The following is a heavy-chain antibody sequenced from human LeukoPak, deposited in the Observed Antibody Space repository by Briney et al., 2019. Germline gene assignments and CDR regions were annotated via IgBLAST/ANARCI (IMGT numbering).Heavy chain of an antibody. Sequence: ASVKVSCKASGYTFTSHGISWVRQATGQGLEWMGWMNPNSGNTGYAQKFQGRVTMTRNTSISTAYMELSSLRSEDTAVYYCARFTYYDFWSGYYPGYYYYGMDVWGQGTTVTVSS. CDR2: MNPNSGNT. D-gene: IGHD3-3*01. V-gene: IGHV1-8*02. CDR1: GYTFTSHG. CDR3: ARFTYYDFWSGYYPGYYYYGMDV. J-gene: IGHJ6*02.